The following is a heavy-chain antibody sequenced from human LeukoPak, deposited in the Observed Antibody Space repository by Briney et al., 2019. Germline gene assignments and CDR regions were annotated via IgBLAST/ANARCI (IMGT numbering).Heavy chain of an antibody. V-gene: IGHV1-69*04. CDR1: GGTFSSYA. J-gene: IGHJ4*02. CDR3: ARDLIAARSYYFDY. CDR2: IIPILGIA. D-gene: IGHD6-6*01. Sequence: GASVKVSCKASGGTFSSYAISWVRQAPGQGLEWMGTIIPILGIANYAQKFQGRVTITADKSTSTAYMELSSLRSEDTAVYYCARDLIAARSYYFDYWGQGTLVTVSS.